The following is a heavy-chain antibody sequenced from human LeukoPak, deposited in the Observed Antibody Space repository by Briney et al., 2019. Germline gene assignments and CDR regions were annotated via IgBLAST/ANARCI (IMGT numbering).Heavy chain of an antibody. CDR1: GFGISTYS. V-gene: IGHV3-21*06. J-gene: IGHJ6*02. D-gene: IGHD6-6*01. Sequence: PGESLRLSCSAAGFGISTYSMNWVRQDPGKGLEWVSSISSSGKYVYYGDSVKGRFTLSRDDAKNELYLQMNSLRAEDTALYYCARDRYDSSVGGMDAWGQGTTVTVSS. CDR2: ISSSGKYV. CDR3: ARDRYDSSVGGMDA.